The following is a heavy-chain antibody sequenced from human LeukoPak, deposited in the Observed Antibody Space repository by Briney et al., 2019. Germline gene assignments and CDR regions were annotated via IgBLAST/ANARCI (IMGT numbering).Heavy chain of an antibody. V-gene: IGHV1-46*01. CDR2: INPSGGST. J-gene: IGHJ4*02. D-gene: IGHD3-22*01. CDR3: ARGSPPRRNYDSRGYYSYYFDY. Sequence: VSVKVSCKASGYTFTSYYMHWVRQAPGQGLEWMGIINPSGGSTSYAQKLQGRVTMTTDTSTSTVYMELRSLRSDDTAVYYCARGSPPRRNYDSRGYYSYYFDYWGQGTLVTVSS. CDR1: GYTFTSYY.